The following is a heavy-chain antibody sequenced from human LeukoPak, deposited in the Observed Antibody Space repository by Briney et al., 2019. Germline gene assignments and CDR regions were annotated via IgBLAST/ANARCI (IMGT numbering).Heavy chain of an antibody. CDR1: GFTFSSYG. D-gene: IGHD6-6*01. V-gene: IGHV3-30*03. CDR3: ARSSYSSSSSV. Sequence: GGSLRLSCAASGFTFSSYGMHWVRQAPGKGLEWVAVISYDGSNKYYADSVKGRFTISRDNAKNSLYLQINSLRAEDTAVYYCARSSYSSSSSVWGQGTMVTVSS. J-gene: IGHJ3*01. CDR2: ISYDGSNK.